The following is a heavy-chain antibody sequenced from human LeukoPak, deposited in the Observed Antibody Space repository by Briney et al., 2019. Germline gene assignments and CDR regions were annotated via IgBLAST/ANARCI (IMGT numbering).Heavy chain of an antibody. J-gene: IGHJ4*02. D-gene: IGHD4-17*01. CDR1: GFTSSSYA. CDR3: AKVKRLAEGDYGDLDY. CDR2: ISGSGGST. Sequence: GGSLRLSCAASGFTSSSYAMSWVRQAPGKGLEWVSAISGSGGSTYYADSVKGRFTISRDNSKNTLYLQMNSLRAEDTAVYYCAKVKRLAEGDYGDLDYWGQGTLVTVSS. V-gene: IGHV3-23*01.